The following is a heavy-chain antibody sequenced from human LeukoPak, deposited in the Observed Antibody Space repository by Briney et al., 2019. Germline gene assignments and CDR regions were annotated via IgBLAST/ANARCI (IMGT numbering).Heavy chain of an antibody. V-gene: IGHV1-2*02. CDR3: ARRWSSSWKNWFDP. Sequence: ASVKVSCKASGYTFTGYYMHWVRQAPGQGLEWMGWINPNSGGTNYAQKFQGRVTMTRDTSISTAYMELSRLRSDDTAVYYCARRWSSSWKNWFDPWGQRTLVTVSS. D-gene: IGHD6-13*01. CDR2: INPNSGGT. J-gene: IGHJ5*02. CDR1: GYTFTGYY.